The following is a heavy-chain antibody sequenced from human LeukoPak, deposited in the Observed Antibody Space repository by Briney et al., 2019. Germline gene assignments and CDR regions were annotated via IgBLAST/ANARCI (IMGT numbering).Heavy chain of an antibody. CDR2: ISGSGGST. CDR1: EFTFSSYG. J-gene: IGHJ5*02. D-gene: IGHD4-17*01. Sequence: GGTLSLSGAASEFTFSSYGMSWVRQAPGKGLEWVSTISGSGGSTYYADSVKGRFTISRDNSKNTLYLQMSSLRAEDTAVYYCAKNGDYISWFDPWGQGTLVTVSS. CDR3: AKNGDYISWFDP. V-gene: IGHV3-23*01.